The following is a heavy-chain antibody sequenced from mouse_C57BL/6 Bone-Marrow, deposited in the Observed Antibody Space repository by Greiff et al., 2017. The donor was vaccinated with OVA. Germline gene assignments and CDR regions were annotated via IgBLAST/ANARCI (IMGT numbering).Heavy chain of an antibody. CDR2: ISSGSSTI. CDR3: ARGWLLPAWFAY. CDR1: GFTFSDYG. D-gene: IGHD2-3*01. J-gene: IGHJ3*01. V-gene: IGHV5-17*01. Sequence: EVKLMESGGGLVKPGGSLTLSCAASGFTFSDYGMHWVRQAPEKGLEWVSYISSGSSTIYYADTVKGRFTISRDNDKNTLFLQMTSLRSEDTAMYYCARGWLLPAWFAYWGQGTLVTVSA.